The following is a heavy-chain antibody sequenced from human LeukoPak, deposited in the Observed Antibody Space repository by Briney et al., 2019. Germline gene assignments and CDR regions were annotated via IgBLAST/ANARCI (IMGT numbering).Heavy chain of an antibody. CDR2: INPNSGGT. CDR1: GYTFTGYY. V-gene: IGHV1-2*02. J-gene: IGHJ6*04. D-gene: IGHD3-22*01. Sequence: ASVKASCKASGYTFTGYYMHWVRQAPGQGLEWMGWINPNSGGTNYAQKFQGRVTMTRDTSISTAYMELSRLRFDDTAVYYCARESQEGYYYDNSGMDVWGKGTTVTVSS. CDR3: ARESQEGYYYDNSGMDV.